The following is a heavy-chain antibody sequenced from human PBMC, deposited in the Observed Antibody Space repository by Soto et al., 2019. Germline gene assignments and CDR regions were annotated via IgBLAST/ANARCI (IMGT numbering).Heavy chain of an antibody. CDR2: IIPIFGTA. J-gene: IGHJ6*02. CDR3: ASPTMTTAPYGEVYGMDV. V-gene: IGHV1-69*13. CDR1: GGTFSSYA. D-gene: IGHD4-17*01. Sequence: GASVKVSCKASGGTFSSYAISWVRQAPGQGLEWMGGIIPIFGTANYAQKFQGRVTITADESTSTAYMELSSLRSEDTAVYYCASPTMTTAPYGEVYGMDVWGQGTTVTVSS.